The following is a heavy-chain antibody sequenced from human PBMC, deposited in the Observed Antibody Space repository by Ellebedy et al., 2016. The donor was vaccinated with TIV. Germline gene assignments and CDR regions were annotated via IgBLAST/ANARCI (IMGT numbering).Heavy chain of an antibody. CDR2: ISDRGATT. D-gene: IGHD7-27*01. J-gene: IGHJ6*02. V-gene: IGHV3-23*01. CDR1: GFTFSSYT. CDR3: ARENWGFTYNMDV. Sequence: GESLKISCAASGFTFSSYTMTWVRQGPGKGLEWVSAISDRGATTYYADYVKGRFTISRDNTKNTVYLQMNRLRAEDTAVYYCARENWGFTYNMDVWGQGTTVTVSS.